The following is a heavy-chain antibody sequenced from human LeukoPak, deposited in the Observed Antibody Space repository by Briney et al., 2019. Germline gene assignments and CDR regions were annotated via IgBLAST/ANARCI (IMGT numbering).Heavy chain of an antibody. V-gene: IGHV4-31*03. CDR1: GGSISSGGYY. D-gene: IGHD3-10*01. J-gene: IGHJ4*02. Sequence: SETLSLTCTVSGGSISSGGYYWSWIRQHPGKGLEWIGYIYYSGSTYYNPSLKSRVTMSVDTSKNQFSLKLSSVTAADTAVYYCARVINYGVEKWGSGSYYNPYYFDYWGQGTLVTVSS. CDR3: ARVINYGVEKWGSGSYYNPYYFDY. CDR2: IYYSGST.